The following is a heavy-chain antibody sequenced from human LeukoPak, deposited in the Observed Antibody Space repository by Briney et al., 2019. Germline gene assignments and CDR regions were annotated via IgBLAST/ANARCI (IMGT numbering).Heavy chain of an antibody. CDR1: GYSISSASY. J-gene: IGHJ5*02. D-gene: IGHD6-6*01. Sequence: PSETLSLTCAVSGYSISSASYWGWIRQPPGKGLEWIGNIYHSGSPYYNPSLKSRVTISVDTSKNQFSLKLSSVTAADTAVYYCARAVEQLVDWFDPWGQGTLVTVSS. CDR2: IYHSGSP. V-gene: IGHV4-38-2*01. CDR3: ARAVEQLVDWFDP.